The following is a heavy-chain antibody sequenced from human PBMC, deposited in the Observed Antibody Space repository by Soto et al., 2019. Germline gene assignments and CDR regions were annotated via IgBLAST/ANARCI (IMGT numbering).Heavy chain of an antibody. CDR3: ARAVAVPADFDY. CDR2: INAGNGNT. Sequence: QVQLVQSGAEEKKPGASVKVSCKASGYTFTSYAMHWVRQAPGQRLEWMGWINAGNGNTKYSQKFQGRVTITRDTSATPAYMERSSLRSEDTAVYYCARAVAVPADFDYGGQGTLVPFSS. V-gene: IGHV1-3*05. D-gene: IGHD5-12*01. J-gene: IGHJ4*02. CDR1: GYTFTSYA.